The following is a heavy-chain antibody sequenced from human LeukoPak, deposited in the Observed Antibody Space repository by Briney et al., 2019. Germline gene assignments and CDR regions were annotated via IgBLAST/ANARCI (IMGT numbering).Heavy chain of an antibody. CDR1: GFTVSSNY. CDR2: IYSGGTT. D-gene: IGHD3-3*01. CDR3: ARHFGVVTKGVYYYYYGLDV. V-gene: IGHV3-66*04. Sequence: GGSLRLSCAASGFTVSSNYMSWVRQAPGKGLEWVSVIYSGGTTYYADSVKGRFTISRDNSRNTLYLQMNSLRAEDTAVYYCARHFGVVTKGVYYYYYGLDVWGQGTTVTVSS. J-gene: IGHJ6*02.